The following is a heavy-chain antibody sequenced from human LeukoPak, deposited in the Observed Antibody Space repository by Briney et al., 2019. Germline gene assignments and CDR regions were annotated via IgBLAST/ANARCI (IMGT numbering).Heavy chain of an antibody. J-gene: IGHJ4*02. CDR3: ARADYGGIFHY. V-gene: IGHV3-7*01. D-gene: IGHD4/OR15-4a*01. Sequence: ETLSLTCTVSGGSISSTSYYWGWIRQAPGKGLEWVANIKQDGSEKYYVDSVKGRFTISRDNAKNSLYLQMNSLRAEDTAVYYCARADYGGIFHYWGQGTLVTVSS. CDR1: GGSISSTSYY. CDR2: IKQDGSEK.